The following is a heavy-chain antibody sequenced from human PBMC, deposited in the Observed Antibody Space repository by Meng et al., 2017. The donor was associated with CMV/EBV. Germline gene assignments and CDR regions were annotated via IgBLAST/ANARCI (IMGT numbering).Heavy chain of an antibody. CDR2: MYWNDDK. CDR3: AHSSDYDFWSGYYPPGYYYYGMDV. Sequence: SGPTLVKPTQTLTLTCTFSGFLLSTSGVGVGWIRQPPGKALEWLAPMYWNDDKRYSPALKSRLTITKDTSKNQVVLTMTNMDPVDTATYYCAHSSDYDFWSGYYPPGYYYYGMDVWGQGTTVTVSS. D-gene: IGHD3-3*01. CDR1: GFLLSTSGVG. V-gene: IGHV2-5*01. J-gene: IGHJ6*02.